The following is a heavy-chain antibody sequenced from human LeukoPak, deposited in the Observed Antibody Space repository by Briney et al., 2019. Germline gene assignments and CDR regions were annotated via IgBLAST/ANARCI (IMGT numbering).Heavy chain of an antibody. CDR3: ARDLGQYYDTSDNWFDP. Sequence: GGSLRLSCAASGFTFSSYAMSWVRQAPGKGLEWVSAISGSGGYTYYADSVKGRFTISRDNAKNTLNLQMNSLRAEDTAVYYCARDLGQYYDTSDNWFDPWGQGTMVTVSS. V-gene: IGHV3-23*01. J-gene: IGHJ5*01. CDR1: GFTFSSYA. CDR2: ISGSGGYT. D-gene: IGHD3-22*01.